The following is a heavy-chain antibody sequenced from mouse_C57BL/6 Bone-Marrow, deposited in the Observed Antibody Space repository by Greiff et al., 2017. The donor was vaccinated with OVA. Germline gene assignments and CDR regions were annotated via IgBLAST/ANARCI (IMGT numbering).Heavy chain of an antibody. D-gene: IGHD2-2*01. J-gene: IGHJ4*01. CDR2: IDPETGGT. Sequence: VHLVESGAELVRPGASVTLSCKASGYTFTDYEMHWVKQTPVHGLEWIGAIDPETGGTAYNQKFKGKAILTADKSSSTAYMELRSLTSEDSAVYYCTKIYYGYDEGYYYAMDYWGQGTSVTVSS. CDR3: TKIYYGYDEGYYYAMDY. V-gene: IGHV1-15*01. CDR1: GYTFTDYE.